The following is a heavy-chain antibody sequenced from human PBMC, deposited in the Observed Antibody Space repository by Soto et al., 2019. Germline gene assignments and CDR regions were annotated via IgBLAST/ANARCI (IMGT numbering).Heavy chain of an antibody. V-gene: IGHV1-46*01. CDR3: ARDLVSGRRGYYDSSGYTLDY. Sequence: ASVKVSCKASGYTFTSYYMHWVRQAPGQGLEWMGIISPSGGSTSYAQKFQGRVTMTRDTSTSTVYMELSSLRSEDTAVYYCARDLVSGRRGYYDSSGYTLDYWGQGTLVIVSS. CDR2: ISPSGGST. D-gene: IGHD3-22*01. J-gene: IGHJ4*02. CDR1: GYTFTSYY.